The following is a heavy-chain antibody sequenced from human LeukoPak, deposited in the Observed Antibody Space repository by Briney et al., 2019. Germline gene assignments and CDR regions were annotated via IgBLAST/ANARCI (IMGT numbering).Heavy chain of an antibody. CDR1: GFTFSNYA. CDR3: VGIWQYFDY. J-gene: IGHJ4*02. D-gene: IGHD1-14*01. CDR2: IWYDGSNK. V-gene: IGHV3-33*01. Sequence: GGSLRLSCAASGFTFSNYAMHWVRQAPGKGLEWVAVIWYDGSNKYYADSVKGRFAISRDNSKNTLYLQMNSLRAEDTAVYYCVGIWQYFDYWGQGTLVTVSS.